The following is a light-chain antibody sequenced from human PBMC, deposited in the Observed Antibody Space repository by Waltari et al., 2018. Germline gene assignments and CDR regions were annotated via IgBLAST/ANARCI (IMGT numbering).Light chain of an antibody. CDR2: VNSDGSH. CDR1: SVQSSHA. CDR3: ETGGHGTWV. V-gene: IGLV4-69*01. J-gene: IGLJ3*02. Sequence: QLLVTHSPSASAALGAAVKLTCTLSSVQSSHAIAWLQQRPEKGHRYLMKVNSDGSHSKGDEIPDRFSGSSSGAQRYLTLSSIQSDDEADDYCETGGHGTWVFGGGTKLTVL.